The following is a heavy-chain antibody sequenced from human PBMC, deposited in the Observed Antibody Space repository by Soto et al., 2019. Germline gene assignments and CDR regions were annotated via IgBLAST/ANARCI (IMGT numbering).Heavy chain of an antibody. CDR1: GGSISSSSYY. Sequence: PSETLSLTCTVSGGSISSSSYYWGWIRQPPGKGLEWIGSIYYSGSTYYNPSLKSRVTISVDTSKNQFSLKLSSVTAADTAVYYCARHTGVTLIDYWGQGTLVTVSS. V-gene: IGHV4-39*01. CDR3: ARHTGVTLIDY. CDR2: IYYSGST. J-gene: IGHJ4*02. D-gene: IGHD4-4*01.